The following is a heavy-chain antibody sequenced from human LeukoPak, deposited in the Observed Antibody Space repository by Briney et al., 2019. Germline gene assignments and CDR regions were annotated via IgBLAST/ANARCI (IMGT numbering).Heavy chain of an antibody. Sequence: GGSLRLSCAASGFTFSSYAMSWVRQAPGKWLEWVSAISGSGGSTYYADSVKGRFTISRDNSKNTLYLQMNSLRAEDTAVYYCAKRPGGHCSSTSCYSPFDYWGQGTLVTVSS. CDR3: AKRPGGHCSSTSCYSPFDY. CDR2: ISGSGGST. V-gene: IGHV3-23*01. CDR1: GFTFSSYA. D-gene: IGHD2-2*01. J-gene: IGHJ4*02.